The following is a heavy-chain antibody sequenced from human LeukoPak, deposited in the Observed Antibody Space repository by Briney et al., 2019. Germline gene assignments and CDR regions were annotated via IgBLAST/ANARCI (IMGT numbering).Heavy chain of an antibody. CDR3: ARHNSFDRGYYYYMDV. D-gene: IGHD3-9*01. CDR1: GGFINSFY. CDR2: VYTSGIT. J-gene: IGHJ6*03. Sequence: SETLSLTCTVSGGFINSFYWSWIRQPAGKGLEWIGRVYTSGITNYNPSLKSRITMSVDTSKNQFSLKLTYVTAADTAVYYCARHNSFDRGYYYYMDVWGKGTTVTVSS. V-gene: IGHV4-4*07.